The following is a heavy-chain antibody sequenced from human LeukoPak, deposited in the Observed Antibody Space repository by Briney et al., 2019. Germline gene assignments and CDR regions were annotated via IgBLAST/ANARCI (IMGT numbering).Heavy chain of an antibody. CDR2: FYTSGIA. V-gene: IGHV4-4*07. J-gene: IGHJ6*02. Sequence: SETLSLTCTVSGCSISSPYWTWIRQPAGKGLEWIGRFYTSGIANYNPSLKSRATMSVDTSKNQFSLKVTSVTAADTAIYYCARDYGVWFGEHYYYNGMDVWGQGISVTVSS. D-gene: IGHD3-10*01. CDR3: ARDYGVWFGEHYYYNGMDV. CDR1: GCSISSPY.